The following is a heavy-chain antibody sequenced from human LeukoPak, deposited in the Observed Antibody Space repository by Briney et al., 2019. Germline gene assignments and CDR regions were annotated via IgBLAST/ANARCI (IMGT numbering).Heavy chain of an antibody. CDR3: ARLSRSGGYSYYFDY. Sequence: PSETLSLTCTVSGGSISSYYWSWIRQPPGKGLEWIGYIYYSGNTNYNPSLKSRVTISVDTSKNQFSLKLSSVTAADTAVYYCARLSRSGGYSYYFDYWGQGTLVTVSS. CDR1: GGSISSYY. V-gene: IGHV4-59*01. J-gene: IGHJ4*02. CDR2: IYYSGNT. D-gene: IGHD3-10*01.